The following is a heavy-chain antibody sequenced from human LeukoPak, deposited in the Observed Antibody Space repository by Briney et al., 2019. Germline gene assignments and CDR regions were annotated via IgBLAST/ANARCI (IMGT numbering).Heavy chain of an antibody. Sequence: GGTLRLSCAASGFTFSSHGMNWVRQAPGKGLEWISGISPSADITYYADSVKGRFTISRDNSENTLYLHMNSPRAGDTAVYFCAKDDAWLQLNDWGQGTLVTVSS. J-gene: IGHJ4*02. D-gene: IGHD5-24*01. CDR2: ISPSADIT. CDR1: GFTFSSHG. CDR3: AKDDAWLQLND. V-gene: IGHV3-23*01.